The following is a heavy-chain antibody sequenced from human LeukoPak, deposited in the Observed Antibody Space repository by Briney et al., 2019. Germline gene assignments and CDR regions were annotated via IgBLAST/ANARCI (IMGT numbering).Heavy chain of an antibody. CDR2: VYHSWTT. Sequence: AETLSLTCGVSGGSISHSNSYWGRIRQPPGKGLEWVGSVYHSWTTYSNPSLKSRVTTSADTSKNLFSLKLSSMTAADTAVYFCARGLAFWEPSFHTWSQTTHCTVSS. CDR1: GGSISHSNSY. V-gene: IGHV4-39*01. CDR3: ARGLAFWEPSFHT. J-gene: IGHJ5*02. D-gene: IGHD1-26*01.